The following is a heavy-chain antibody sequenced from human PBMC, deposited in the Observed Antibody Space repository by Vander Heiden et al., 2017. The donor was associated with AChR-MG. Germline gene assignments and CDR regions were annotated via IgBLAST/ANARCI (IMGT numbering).Heavy chain of an antibody. J-gene: IGHJ4*02. V-gene: IGHV3-23*01. D-gene: IGHD3-10*01. CDR1: GFTVSSYA. CDR3: AKPKWFGEYPTYYFDY. Sequence: EVQLLESGGGLVQPGGSLRLSCAASGFTVSSYAMSWGRQAPGKGLAWVSAISGSGGSTYYADSVKGRFTISRDNSKNTLYLQMNSLRAEDTAVYYCAKPKWFGEYPTYYFDYWGQGTLVTVSS. CDR2: ISGSGGST.